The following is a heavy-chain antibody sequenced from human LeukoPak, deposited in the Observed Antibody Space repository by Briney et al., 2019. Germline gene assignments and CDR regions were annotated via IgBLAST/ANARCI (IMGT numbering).Heavy chain of an antibody. D-gene: IGHD1-26*01. CDR2: IYYSGST. CDR1: GGSISSYY. V-gene: IGHV4-59*08. J-gene: IGHJ4*02. CDR3: ARLDGGATTFDY. Sequence: SETLSLTCTVSGGSISSYYWSWIRQPPGKGLEWIGYIYYSGSTNYNPSLKSRVTISVDTSKNQFSLKLSSVTAADTAVYYCARLDGGATTFDYWAREPWSPSPQ.